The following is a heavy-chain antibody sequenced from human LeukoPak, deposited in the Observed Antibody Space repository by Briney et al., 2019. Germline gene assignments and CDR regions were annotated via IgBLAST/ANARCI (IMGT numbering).Heavy chain of an antibody. CDR1: GGSFSGYY. CDR3: ARGDYGSLGY. CDR2: INHSGSA. J-gene: IGHJ4*02. V-gene: IGHV4-34*01. D-gene: IGHD4-17*01. Sequence: KPSETLSLTCAVYGGSFSGYYWSWIRQPPGKGLEWIGEINHSGSANYNPSLKSRVTISVDTSKNQFSLKLSSVTAADTAVYYCARGDYGSLGYWGQGTLVTVSS.